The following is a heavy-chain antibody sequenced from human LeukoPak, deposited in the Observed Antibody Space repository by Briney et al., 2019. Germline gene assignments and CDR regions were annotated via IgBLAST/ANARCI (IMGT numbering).Heavy chain of an antibody. J-gene: IGHJ3*02. CDR1: GYTFTGYY. CDR2: INPNSGGT. Sequence: GASVKVSCKASGYTFTGYYIHWVRQAPGQGLEWMGRINPNSGGTNYAKKFQGRVTMTRDTSISTAYMELSRLRSGDTAVYYCARRVTTTAFDIWGQGTMVTVSS. CDR3: ARRVTTTAFDI. V-gene: IGHV1-2*06. D-gene: IGHD4-11*01.